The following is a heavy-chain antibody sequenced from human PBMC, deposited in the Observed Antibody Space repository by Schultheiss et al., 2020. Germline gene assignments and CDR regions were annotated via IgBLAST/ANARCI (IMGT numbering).Heavy chain of an antibody. D-gene: IGHD4-23*01. CDR1: GGSISSSRYY. Sequence: SATLSLTCTVSGGSISSSRYYWGWIRQHPGKGLEWIGYIYYSGSTYYNPSLKSRVTISVDTSKNQFSLKLSSVTAADTAVYYCARDGDYGGNRAFDIWGQGTTVTGSS. J-gene: IGHJ3*02. V-gene: IGHV4-31*03. CDR2: IYYSGST. CDR3: ARDGDYGGNRAFDI.